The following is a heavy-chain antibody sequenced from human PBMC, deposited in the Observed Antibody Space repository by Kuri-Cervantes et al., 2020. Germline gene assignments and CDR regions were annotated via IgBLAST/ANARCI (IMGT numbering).Heavy chain of an antibody. Sequence: SLKISCAASGFTFDDYAMHWVRQAPGKGLEWVSGISWNSGSIGYADSVKGRFTISRDNAKNSLYLQMNSLRAEDTAVYYCAREGPYDILTGYSDKTYYYYYMDVWGKGTTVTVSS. CDR2: ISWNSGSI. D-gene: IGHD3-9*01. CDR1: GFTFDDYA. V-gene: IGHV3-9*01. CDR3: AREGPYDILTGYSDKTYYYYYMDV. J-gene: IGHJ6*03.